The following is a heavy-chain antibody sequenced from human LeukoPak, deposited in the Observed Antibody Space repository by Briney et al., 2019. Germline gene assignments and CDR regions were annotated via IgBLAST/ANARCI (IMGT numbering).Heavy chain of an antibody. CDR1: GFTFSSHD. Sequence: PGGSLRLSCAASGFTFSSHDMHWVRQAPGKGLEWVAVIWYDGSNKYYADSVKGRFTISRDNSKNTLYLQMNSLRAEDTAVYYCARDLFPYYDSSGYGPPLLYYYGMDVWGQGTTVTVSS. CDR3: ARDLFPYYDSSGYGPPLLYYYGMDV. J-gene: IGHJ6*02. CDR2: IWYDGSNK. D-gene: IGHD3-22*01. V-gene: IGHV3-33*08.